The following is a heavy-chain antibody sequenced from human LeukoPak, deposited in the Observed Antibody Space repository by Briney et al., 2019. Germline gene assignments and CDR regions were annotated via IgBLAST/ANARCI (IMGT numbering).Heavy chain of an antibody. CDR3: AKNYAAAPSF. Sequence: GGSLRLSCAASGFTFSSYGMHWVRQAPGKGLEWVAVISYDGSNKYYADSVKGRFTTSRDNSKNTLYLQMNSLRAEDTAVYYCAKNYAAAPSFWGQGTLVTVSS. CDR1: GFTFSSYG. V-gene: IGHV3-30*18. J-gene: IGHJ4*02. CDR2: ISYDGSNK. D-gene: IGHD6-13*01.